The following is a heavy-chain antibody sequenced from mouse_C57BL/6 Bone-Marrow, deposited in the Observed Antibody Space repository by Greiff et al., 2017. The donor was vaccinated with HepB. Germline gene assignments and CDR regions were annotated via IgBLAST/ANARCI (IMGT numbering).Heavy chain of an antibody. CDR3: AISYITTVVALFAY. Sequence: QVQLQQPGAELVKPGASVKVSCKASGYTFTSYWMHWVKQRPGQGLEWIGRIHPSDSDTNYNQKFKGKATLTVDKSSSTAYMQLSSLTSEDSAVYYCAISYITTVVALFAYWGQGTLVTVSA. J-gene: IGHJ3*01. CDR1: GYTFTSYW. CDR2: IHPSDSDT. V-gene: IGHV1-74*01. D-gene: IGHD1-1*01.